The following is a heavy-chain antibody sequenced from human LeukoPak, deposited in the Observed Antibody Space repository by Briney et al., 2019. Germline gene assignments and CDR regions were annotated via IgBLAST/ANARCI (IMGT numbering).Heavy chain of an antibody. CDR1: GFTFSAYG. V-gene: IGHV3-30*02. J-gene: IGHJ5*02. CDR2: IRYDGSEK. Sequence: PGGSLRLSCAASGFTFSAYGMHWVRQAPGKGLEWVTFIRYDGSEKFYADSVKGRFTISRDNSKNTLYLQMNSLRAEDTAVYYCAREGLDPWGQGTLVTVSS. CDR3: AREGLDP.